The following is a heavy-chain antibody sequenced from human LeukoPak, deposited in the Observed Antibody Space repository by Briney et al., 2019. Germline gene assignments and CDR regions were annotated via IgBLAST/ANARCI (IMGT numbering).Heavy chain of an antibody. CDR1: GFTFTSYW. V-gene: IGHV3-74*01. CDR2: VNSDGSST. CDR3: ERGRYYGMDV. J-gene: IGHJ6*02. Sequence: GGSLRLSCAASGFTFTSYWMHWVRQAPGKGLVWVSRVNSDGSSTTYADSVKGRFTISRDNAKNTLYLQMNSPRAEDTAVYYCERGRYYGMDVWGQGTTVTVSS.